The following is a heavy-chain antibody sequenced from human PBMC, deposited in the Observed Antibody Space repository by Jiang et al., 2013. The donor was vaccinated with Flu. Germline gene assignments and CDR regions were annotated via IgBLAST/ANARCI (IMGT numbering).Heavy chain of an antibody. CDR2: IYYMGAP. D-gene: IGHD1-1*01. CDR3: ARSAAPSTTHFDY. V-gene: IGHV4-59*01. Sequence: GLVKPSETLSLTCTVSGGSISSYYWSWIRQPPGKGLEWIGYIYYMGAPTTTPPSRSRVTISVDTSKNQFSLKLSSVTAADTAVYYCARSAAPSTTHFDYWGQGTLVTVSS. J-gene: IGHJ4*02. CDR1: GGSISSYY.